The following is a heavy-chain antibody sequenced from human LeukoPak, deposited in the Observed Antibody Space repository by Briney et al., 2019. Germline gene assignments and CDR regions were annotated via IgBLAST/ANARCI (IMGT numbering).Heavy chain of an antibody. D-gene: IGHD6-13*01. CDR2: ISSDGRST. CDR3: ARDPIAAGY. J-gene: IGHJ4*02. Sequence: GGSLRLSCAASGFTFSSYWMHWVRQAPGKGLVWVSRISSDGRSTTYADSVKGRFTISRDNAKNTLYLQMISLRAEDTAVYYCARDPIAAGYWGQGTLVTVSS. V-gene: IGHV3-74*01. CDR1: GFTFSSYW.